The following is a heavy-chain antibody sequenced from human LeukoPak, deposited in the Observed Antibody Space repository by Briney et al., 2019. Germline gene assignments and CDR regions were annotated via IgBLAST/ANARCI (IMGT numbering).Heavy chain of an antibody. CDR3: ARFFRLAATERTPYNWFDP. CDR2: INHSGST. J-gene: IGHJ5*02. D-gene: IGHD2-15*01. V-gene: IGHV4-34*01. CDR1: GGSFSGYY. Sequence: SETLSLTCAVYGGSFSGYYWSWIRQPPGKGLEWIGEINHSGSTNYNPSLKSRVTISVDTSKNQFSLKLSSVTAADTAVYYSARFFRLAATERTPYNWFDPWGQGTLVTVSS.